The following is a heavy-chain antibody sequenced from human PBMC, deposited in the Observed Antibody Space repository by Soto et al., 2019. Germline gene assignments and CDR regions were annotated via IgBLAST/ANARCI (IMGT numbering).Heavy chain of an antibody. D-gene: IGHD4-17*01. CDR1: GGSISRYY. CDR3: AREKTMTTVTTSWGGWFDP. V-gene: IGHV4-59*01. CDR2: IYYSGST. J-gene: IGHJ5*02. Sequence: SETLSLTCTVSGGSISRYYWSWIRQPPGKGLVGIGYIYYSGSTNYNPSLKSRVTISVDTSKNQFSLKLSSVTAADTAGYYCAREKTMTTVTTSWGGWFDPWGQGTLVTVSS.